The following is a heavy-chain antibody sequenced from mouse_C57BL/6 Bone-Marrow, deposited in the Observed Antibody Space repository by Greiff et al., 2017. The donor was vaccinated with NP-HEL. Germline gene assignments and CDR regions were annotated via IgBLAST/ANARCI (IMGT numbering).Heavy chain of an antibody. CDR1: GFTFSDYG. Sequence: EVKVVESGGGLVKPGGSLKLSCAASGFTFSDYGMHWVRQAPEKGLEWVAYISSGSSTIYYADTVKGRFTISRDNAKNTLFLQMTSLRSEDTAMYYCAREGRRSWFAYWGQGTLVTVSA. CDR3: AREGRRSWFAY. J-gene: IGHJ3*01. V-gene: IGHV5-17*01. CDR2: ISSGSSTI.